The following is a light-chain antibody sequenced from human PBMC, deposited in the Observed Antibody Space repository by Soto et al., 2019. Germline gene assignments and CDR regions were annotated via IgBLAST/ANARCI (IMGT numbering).Light chain of an antibody. J-gene: IGKJ5*01. CDR2: GAS. Sequence: EILLTQSPATLSVSPGERATLXXRASQTVIHNHLAWHQQKPGQTPRVXVYGASSRATGIPDRFSGSGAGTDFTLTISRLEPEDFAVYYCQQHGTSPITFGQGTRLEIK. CDR3: QQHGTSPIT. CDR1: QTVIHNH. V-gene: IGKV3-20*01.